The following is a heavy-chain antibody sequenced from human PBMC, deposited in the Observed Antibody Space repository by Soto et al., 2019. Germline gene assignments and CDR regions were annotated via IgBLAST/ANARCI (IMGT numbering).Heavy chain of an antibody. CDR1: GYTFTSYY. V-gene: IGHV1-46*01. J-gene: IGHJ4*02. D-gene: IGHD2-21*02. CDR3: ARGGVVVTATDY. Sequence: ASVKLSCAACGYTFTSYYMHWVRQAPGQGLEWMGIINPSGGSTSYAQKFQGRVTMTRDTSTSTVYMELSSLRSEDTAVYYCARGGVVVTATDYWGQGTLVTVSS. CDR2: INPSGGST.